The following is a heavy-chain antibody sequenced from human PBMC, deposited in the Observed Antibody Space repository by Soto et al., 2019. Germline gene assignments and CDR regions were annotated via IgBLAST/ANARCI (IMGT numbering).Heavy chain of an antibody. CDR1: GFTFEDYA. J-gene: IGHJ3*02. V-gene: IGHV3-9*01. Sequence: SLRLSCAASGFTFEDYAMHWVRQAPGKGLEWVSGISWNSGSIGYADSVKGRFTISRDNAKNSLYLQMNSLRAEDTALYYCAKDSEQWLVRGSDAFDIWGQGTMVTVSS. CDR3: AKDSEQWLVRGSDAFDI. D-gene: IGHD6-19*01. CDR2: ISWNSGSI.